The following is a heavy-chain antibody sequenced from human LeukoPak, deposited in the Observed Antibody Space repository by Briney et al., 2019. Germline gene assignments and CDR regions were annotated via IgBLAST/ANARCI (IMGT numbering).Heavy chain of an antibody. J-gene: IGHJ4*02. D-gene: IGHD2-15*01. V-gene: IGHV3-30*04. Sequence: GGSLRLSCAASGFTFSNYVMHWVRQAPGKGLEWVAVISYGAKYKYYADSLKGRVTISRDNSNNTLYLQMNSLGSENTAVYYCARGRVVPATRLDYWGRGTLVTVSS. CDR1: GFTFSNYV. CDR3: ARGRVVPATRLDY. CDR2: ISYGAKYK.